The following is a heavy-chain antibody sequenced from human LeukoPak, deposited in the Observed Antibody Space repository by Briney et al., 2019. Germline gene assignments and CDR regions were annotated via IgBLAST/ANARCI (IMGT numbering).Heavy chain of an antibody. J-gene: IGHJ4*02. CDR3: AKDGGSGSYYVSYYFDY. D-gene: IGHD1-26*01. CDR2: ISGSGGST. CDR1: GFSFSNYG. Sequence: GGSLRLSCAASGFSFSNYGMNWVRQAPGKGLEWVSAISGSGGSTYYADSVKGRFTISRDNSKNTLYLQMNSLRAEDTAVYYCAKDGGSGSYYVSYYFDYWGQGTLVTVSS. V-gene: IGHV3-23*01.